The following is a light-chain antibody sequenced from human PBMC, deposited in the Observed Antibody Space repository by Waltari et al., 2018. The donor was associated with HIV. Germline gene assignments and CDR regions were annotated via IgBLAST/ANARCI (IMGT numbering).Light chain of an antibody. CDR3: AAWDDSLAWV. V-gene: IGLV1-44*01. CDR1: SSHIGSNP. J-gene: IGLJ3*02. CDR2: SNN. Sequence: QSVLTQPPSASSPPAQRVTISCSGTSSHIGSNPVNWYQQLPGTAPKLLIYSNNQRPSGVPDRFSGSKSGTSASLAISGLQSEDEADYYCAAWDDSLAWVFGGGTKLTVL.